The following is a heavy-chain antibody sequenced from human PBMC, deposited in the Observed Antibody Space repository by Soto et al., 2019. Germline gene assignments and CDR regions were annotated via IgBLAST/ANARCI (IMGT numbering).Heavy chain of an antibody. CDR2: LYWDDDE. CDR3: AHRPRGFTYFFDY. J-gene: IGHJ4*02. CDR1: AFSLSTRGVG. Sequence: QITLNESGPTLVKPTQTLTLTCTFSAFSLSTRGVGVGWIRQPPGKALEWLALLYWDDDERYSPSLMSRLTITKDTSKNQVFLTMTNVDPVDTATYYCAHRPRGFTYFFDYWGQGTLVTVSS. V-gene: IGHV2-5*02.